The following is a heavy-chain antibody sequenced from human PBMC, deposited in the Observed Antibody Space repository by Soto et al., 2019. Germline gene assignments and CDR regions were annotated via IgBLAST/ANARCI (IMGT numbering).Heavy chain of an antibody. CDR2: IYYSGST. CDR1: GGSISSYY. D-gene: IGHD2-15*01. CDR3: ARSAVVAATPTHINWFDP. V-gene: IGHV4-59*01. Sequence: SETLSLTCTVSGGSISSYYWSWIRQPPGKGLEWIGYIYYSGSTNYNPSLKSRVTISVDTSKNQFSLKLSSVTAADTAVYYCARSAVVAATPTHINWFDPWGQGTPVTVSS. J-gene: IGHJ5*02.